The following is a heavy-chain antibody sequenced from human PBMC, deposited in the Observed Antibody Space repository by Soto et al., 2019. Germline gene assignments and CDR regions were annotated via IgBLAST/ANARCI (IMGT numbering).Heavy chain of an antibody. J-gene: IGHJ4*02. CDR3: AAGGGLPRYY. V-gene: IGHV4-30-2*01. Sequence: QLQLQESGSGLVKPSQTLSLTCAVSGGSISSGGYSWSWIRQPPGKGLEWIGYIYHSGSTYYNPSLKSRVTISVDGSKNQFSLKLSSVTAEDTAVYYCAAGGGLPRYYWGQGTLVTVSS. D-gene: IGHD5-12*01. CDR1: GGSISSGGYS. CDR2: IYHSGST.